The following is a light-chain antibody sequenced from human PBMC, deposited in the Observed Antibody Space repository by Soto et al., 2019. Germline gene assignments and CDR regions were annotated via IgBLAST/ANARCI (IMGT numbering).Light chain of an antibody. J-gene: IGKJ5*01. CDR1: QSVSSSY. V-gene: IGKV3-20*01. CDR2: GAS. Sequence: EIVLTQSPGTLSLSPGERATLSCRASQSVSSSYLAWYQQKPGQAPRLLIYGASSRATGIPDRFSGSGSGTDFTLTISRLEPEECAVSYCQQYGSCPPITFGPGTRLEIK. CDR3: QQYGSCPPIT.